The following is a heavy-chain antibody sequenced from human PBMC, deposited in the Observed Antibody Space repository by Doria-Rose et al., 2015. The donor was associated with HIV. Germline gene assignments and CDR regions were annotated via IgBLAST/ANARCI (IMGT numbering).Heavy chain of an antibody. Sequence: QITLKESGPVLVKPTETLTLTCTVSGVSLSSPGMGVSWIRQPPGKALEWLANILSDDERSYRTSLKSRHTISRGSSKSQVVLTMTDMDPVDTATYYCARVKSSRWYHKYYFDFWGQGTLVIVSA. J-gene: IGHJ4*02. CDR1: GVSLSSPGMG. D-gene: IGHD6-13*01. CDR3: ARVKSSRWYHKYYFDF. V-gene: IGHV2-26*01. CDR2: ILSDDER.